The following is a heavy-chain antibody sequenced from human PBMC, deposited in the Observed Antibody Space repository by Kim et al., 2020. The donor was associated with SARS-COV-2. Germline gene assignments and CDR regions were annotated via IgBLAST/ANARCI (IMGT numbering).Heavy chain of an antibody. CDR2: ISSSSSTI. CDR1: GFTFSSYS. CDR3: ARDLDPYYDILTGYWSYDAFDI. J-gene: IGHJ3*02. D-gene: IGHD3-9*01. V-gene: IGHV3-48*02. Sequence: GGPLRLSCAASGFTFSSYSMNWVRQAPGKGLEWVSYISSSSSTIYYADSVKGRFTISRDNAKNSLYLQMNSLRDEDTAVYYCARDLDPYYDILTGYWSYDAFDIWGQGTMVTVSS.